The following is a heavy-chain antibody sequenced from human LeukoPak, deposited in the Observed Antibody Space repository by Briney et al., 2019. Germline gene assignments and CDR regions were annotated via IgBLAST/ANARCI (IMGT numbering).Heavy chain of an antibody. V-gene: IGHV3-48*02. Sequence: GGSLRLSCAASGFTFSSYSMNWVRQTPGKGLEWVSYISSGSYAIFYTDSVKGRFTISRDNAKSSLFLQMNSLRDQDTAVYYCARSLRGKTFDAFDVWSQGTMVTVSS. J-gene: IGHJ3*01. CDR2: ISSGSYAI. CDR3: ARSLRGKTFDAFDV. CDR1: GFTFSSYS. D-gene: IGHD3-10*01.